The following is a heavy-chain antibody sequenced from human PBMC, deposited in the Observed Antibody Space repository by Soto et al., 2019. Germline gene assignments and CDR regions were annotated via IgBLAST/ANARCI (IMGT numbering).Heavy chain of an antibody. CDR1: GYSFTSYW. Sequence: GESLKISWKGSGYSFTSYWISWVSQMPGKGLEWRGRIDPSDSYPNYSPSFQGHVTISADKSISTAYLQWSSLKASDTAMYYCAVDIVLMPAPYGMDVWGQGTTVTVSS. V-gene: IGHV5-10-1*01. D-gene: IGHD2-8*01. CDR3: AVDIVLMPAPYGMDV. CDR2: IDPSDSYP. J-gene: IGHJ6*02.